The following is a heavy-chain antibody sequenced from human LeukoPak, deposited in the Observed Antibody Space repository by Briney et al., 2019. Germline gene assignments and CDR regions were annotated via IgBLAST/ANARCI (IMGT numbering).Heavy chain of an antibody. CDR3: ARVRGGYCSGTSCYNAFDI. V-gene: IGHV3-7*01. D-gene: IGHD2-2*02. CDR1: GFTFSSYW. Sequence: GGSLRLSCAASGFTFSSYWMDWVRQAPGKGLEWVANIKQDGSEKYYVNTVKRRFTISRDNAQNSLYLQMNSLRGEDTAVYYCARVRGGYCSGTSCYNAFDIWGQGTMVTVSS. CDR2: IKQDGSEK. J-gene: IGHJ3*02.